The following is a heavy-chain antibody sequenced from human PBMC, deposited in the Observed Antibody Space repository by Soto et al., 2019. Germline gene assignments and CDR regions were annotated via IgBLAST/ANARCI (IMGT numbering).Heavy chain of an antibody. CDR2: MNPVSGNT. J-gene: IGHJ4*02. V-gene: IGHV1-8*01. CDR3: ARVYSDSTGYYQGGFGS. CDR1: GYTFSSYD. D-gene: IGHD3-22*01. Sequence: ASVKVSCKASGYTFSSYDINWVRQATGQGLEWMGWMNPVSGNTGYAQKFQGRVTMTRNTPLSTAYMELSSLRSEDTAVYYCARVYSDSTGYYQGGFGSWGQGTLVTVSS.